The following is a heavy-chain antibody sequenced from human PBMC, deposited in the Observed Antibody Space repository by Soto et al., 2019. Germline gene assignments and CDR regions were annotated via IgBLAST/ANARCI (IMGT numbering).Heavy chain of an antibody. CDR1: GGSFSGYY. V-gene: IGHV4-34*01. Sequence: PSETLSLTCAVYGGSFSGYYWSWIRQPPGKGLEWIGEINHSGSTNYNPFLKSRVTISVDTSKNQFSLKLSSVTAADTAVYYCARGREGATIAYYYYGMDVWGQGTTVTVSS. CDR3: ARGREGATIAYYYYGMDV. J-gene: IGHJ6*02. CDR2: INHSGST. D-gene: IGHD1-26*01.